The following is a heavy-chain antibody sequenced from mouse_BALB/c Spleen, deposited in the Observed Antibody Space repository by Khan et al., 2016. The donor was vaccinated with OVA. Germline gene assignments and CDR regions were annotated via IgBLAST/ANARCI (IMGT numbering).Heavy chain of an antibody. J-gene: IGHJ3*01. V-gene: IGHV2-2*02. Sequence: QVQLKQSGPGLVQPSQSLSITCTVSGFSLANYSVHWVRQSPGKGLEWLGVIWSAGSTDYNAAFISRLTISKDNSRSQVFFKVNSLQPNDTARYYCARRGYDYGRGALFAYGGQGTLVTVSA. D-gene: IGHD2-4*01. CDR2: IWSAGST. CDR3: ARRGYDYGRGALFAY. CDR1: GFSLANYS.